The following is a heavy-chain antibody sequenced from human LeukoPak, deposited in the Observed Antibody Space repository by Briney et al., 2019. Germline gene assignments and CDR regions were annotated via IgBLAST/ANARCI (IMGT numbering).Heavy chain of an antibody. D-gene: IGHD5-24*01. CDR2: IYSGGST. J-gene: IGHJ5*02. CDR3: ARTLRDGYNIKYNWFDP. Sequence: PGGSLRLSCAASGFTVSSNYMSWVRQAPGKGLEWVSVIYSGGSTYYADSAKGRFTISRDNSKNTLYLQMNSLRAEDTAVYYCARTLRDGYNIKYNWFDPWGQGTLVTVSS. V-gene: IGHV3-66*01. CDR1: GFTVSSNY.